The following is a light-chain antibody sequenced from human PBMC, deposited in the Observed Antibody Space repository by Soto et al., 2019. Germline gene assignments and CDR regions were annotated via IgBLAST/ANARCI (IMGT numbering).Light chain of an antibody. Sequence: AIQLTQSPSSLSASVGDRVTITCRASQGISSALAWYQQKPGKAPKVLIYDASSLETGVPARFSGSGSGTDFTLTISSLQPEDFATDYCQHFNSYPQRWTFGQGTKVEIK. J-gene: IGKJ1*01. V-gene: IGKV1-13*02. CDR2: DAS. CDR3: QHFNSYPQRWT. CDR1: QGISSA.